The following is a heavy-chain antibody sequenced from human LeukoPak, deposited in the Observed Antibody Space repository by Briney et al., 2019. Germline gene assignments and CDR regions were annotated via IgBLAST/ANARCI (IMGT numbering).Heavy chain of an antibody. Sequence: GGSLRLSCAASGFTFSSYAMSWVRQAPGKGLEWVSAISGSGGSTYYADSVKGRFTISRDNSKNTLYLQMNSLRAEDTAVCYCAKDGGSGSYVDYWGQGTLVTVSS. CDR2: ISGSGGST. D-gene: IGHD3-10*01. CDR3: AKDGGSGSYVDY. V-gene: IGHV3-23*01. CDR1: GFTFSSYA. J-gene: IGHJ4*02.